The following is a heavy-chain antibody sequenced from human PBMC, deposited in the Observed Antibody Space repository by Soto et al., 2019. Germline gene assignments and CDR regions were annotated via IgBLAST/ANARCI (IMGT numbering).Heavy chain of an antibody. V-gene: IGHV4-30-4*01. D-gene: IGHD2-15*01. J-gene: IGHJ5*01. CDR1: GDSISSVDYF. CDR3: ARGRYCLTGRCFPNWFDS. Sequence: PSETLSLTCSVSGDSISSVDYFWAWIRQPPGQALEYIGYIYKSATTYYNPSFESRVALSLDTSKSQFSLNVTSVTAADTAVYFCARGRYCLTGRCFPNWFDSWGQGTLVTVSS. CDR2: IYKSATT.